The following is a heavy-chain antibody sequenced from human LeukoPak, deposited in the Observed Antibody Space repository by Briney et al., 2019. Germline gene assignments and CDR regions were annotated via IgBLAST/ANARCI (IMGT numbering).Heavy chain of an antibody. V-gene: IGHV3-33*01. Sequence: GRSLRLSCAASGFTFSSYGMHWVRQAPGKGLEWVAVIWYDGSNKYYADSVKGRFTISRDNSKNTLYLQMNSLRAEDTAVYYCARDPRAMIVVALDYWGQGTLVTVSS. D-gene: IGHD3-22*01. CDR2: IWYDGSNK. CDR1: GFTFSSYG. J-gene: IGHJ4*02. CDR3: ARDPRAMIVVALDY.